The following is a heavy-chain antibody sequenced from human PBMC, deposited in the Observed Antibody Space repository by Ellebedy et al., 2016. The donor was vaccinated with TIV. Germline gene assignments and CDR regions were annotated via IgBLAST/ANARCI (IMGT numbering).Heavy chain of an antibody. CDR2: INPSGGST. Sequence: AASVKVSCKASGYTFTSYYMHWVRQAPGQGREWRGIINPSGGSTSYAKKLQGRVTMTRDTSTRTIYMELSSLRSEDTAVYYCASSYYDSSGYPNYYYYYGMDVWGQGTTVTVSS. CDR1: GYTFTSYY. J-gene: IGHJ6*02. CDR3: ASSYYDSSGYPNYYYYYGMDV. D-gene: IGHD3-22*01. V-gene: IGHV1-46*01.